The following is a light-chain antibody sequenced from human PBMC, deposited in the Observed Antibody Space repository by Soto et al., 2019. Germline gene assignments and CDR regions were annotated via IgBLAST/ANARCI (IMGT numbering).Light chain of an antibody. V-gene: IGLV1-40*01. CDR3: QSYNSTRSGSV. CDR1: SSNIGTGYD. CDR2: GKS. Sequence: QPVLTQPPSVSGAPGQRVTISCTGSSSNIGTGYDVHWYQQLPGTAPKLLIYGKSNRPSGVPDRFSGSKSGTSASLAITGLQAEDEADYSGQSYNSTRSGSVFGGGTKLPV. J-gene: IGLJ2*01.